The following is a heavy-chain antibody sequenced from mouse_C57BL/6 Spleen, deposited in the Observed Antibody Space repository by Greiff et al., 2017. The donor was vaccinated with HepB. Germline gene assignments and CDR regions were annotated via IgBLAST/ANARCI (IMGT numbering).Heavy chain of an antibody. CDR1: GYTFTSYW. V-gene: IGHV1-50*01. Sequence: VQLQHPGAELVKPGASVKLSCKASGYTFTSYWMQWVKQRPGQGLEWIGEIDPSDSDTNYNQKFKGKATLTVDTSSSTAYMQLSSLTSEDSAVYYCARKGDYYGSSESWFAYWGQGTLVTVSA. D-gene: IGHD1-1*01. CDR2: IDPSDSDT. CDR3: ARKGDYYGSSESWFAY. J-gene: IGHJ3*01.